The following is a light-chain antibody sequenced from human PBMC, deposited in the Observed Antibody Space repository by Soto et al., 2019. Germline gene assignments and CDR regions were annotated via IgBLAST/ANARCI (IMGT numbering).Light chain of an antibody. CDR3: SSYSSTTTLVL. Sequence: QSALTQPPSVSGSPGQSITISCTGTSSDLGSYNRVSWYQQPPGTAPKLMIYEASNRPSGVPDRFSGSKSGNTASLTISGLQAEDEADYYCSSYSSTTTLVLFGGGTKLTVL. CDR2: EAS. J-gene: IGLJ2*01. V-gene: IGLV2-18*02. CDR1: SSDLGSYNR.